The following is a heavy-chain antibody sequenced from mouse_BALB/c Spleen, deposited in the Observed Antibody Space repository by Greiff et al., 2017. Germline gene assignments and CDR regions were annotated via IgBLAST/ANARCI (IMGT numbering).Heavy chain of an antibody. CDR3: ARSPTADWYFDV. J-gene: IGHJ1*01. V-gene: IGHV3-8*02. CDR2: ISYSGST. D-gene: IGHD6-1*01. CDR1: GDSITSGY. Sequence: EVKLMESGPSLVKPSQTLSLTCSVTGDSITSGYWNWIRKFPGNKLEYMGYISYSGSTYYNPSLKSRISITRDTSKNQYYLQLNSVTTEDTATYYCARSPTADWYFDVWGAGTTVTVSS.